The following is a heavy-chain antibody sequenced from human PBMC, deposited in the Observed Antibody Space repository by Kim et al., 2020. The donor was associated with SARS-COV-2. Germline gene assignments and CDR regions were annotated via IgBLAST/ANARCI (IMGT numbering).Heavy chain of an antibody. Sequence: SETLSLTCTVSGGSISSYYWSWIRQPPGKGLEWIGYIYYSGSTNYNPSLKSRITMSVDMSKNQFSLKLSSVTAADTAVYYCARAGERGTYFNFQHWGQGTLVNVSS. D-gene: IGHD1-26*01. CDR3: ARAGERGTYFNFQH. CDR1: GGSISSYY. CDR2: IYYSGST. J-gene: IGHJ1*01. V-gene: IGHV4-59*01.